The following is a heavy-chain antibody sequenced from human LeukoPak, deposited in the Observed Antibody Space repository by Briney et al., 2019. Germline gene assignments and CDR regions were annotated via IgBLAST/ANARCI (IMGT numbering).Heavy chain of an antibody. CDR2: IWYDGSNK. CDR1: GFTFSGYA. J-gene: IGHJ4*02. V-gene: IGHV3-33*06. Sequence: PGGSLRLSCAASGFTFSGYAIHWVRQAPGKGLEWVAVIWYDGSNKYYADSVKGRFTISRDNSKNTLYLQMNSLRAEDTAVYYCAKDLLGRTNDYWGQGTLVTVSS. CDR3: AKDLLGRTNDY. D-gene: IGHD1-1*01.